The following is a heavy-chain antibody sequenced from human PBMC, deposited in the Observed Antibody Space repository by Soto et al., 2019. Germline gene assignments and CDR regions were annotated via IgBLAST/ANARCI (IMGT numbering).Heavy chain of an antibody. V-gene: IGHV1-18*01. Sequence: ASVKVSCKASGYTFNSYGISWVRQAPGQGLEWMGRISANNGITNYAQKFQGRVTITADKSTSTAYMELSSLRSEDTAVYYCARDNCSGGSCTFDPWGQGTLVTVSS. D-gene: IGHD2-15*01. CDR2: ISANNGIT. CDR1: GYTFNSYG. CDR3: ARDNCSGGSCTFDP. J-gene: IGHJ5*02.